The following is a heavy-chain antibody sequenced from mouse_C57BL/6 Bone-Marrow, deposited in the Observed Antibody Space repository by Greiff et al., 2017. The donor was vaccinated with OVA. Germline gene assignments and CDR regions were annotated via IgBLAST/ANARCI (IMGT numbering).Heavy chain of an antibody. CDR1: GFNIKDDY. V-gene: IGHV14-4*01. CDR2: IDPENGGT. D-gene: IGHD2-2*01. J-gene: IGHJ3*01. Sequence: EVQLQQSGAELVRPGASVKLSCTASGFNIKDDYMHWVKQRPEQGLEWIGWIDPENGGTDYASKFQGQATLTADPSSNTAYLQLSSLTSEDTAVYYCTTWWLRRAWFAYWGQGTLVTVSA. CDR3: TTWWLRRAWFAY.